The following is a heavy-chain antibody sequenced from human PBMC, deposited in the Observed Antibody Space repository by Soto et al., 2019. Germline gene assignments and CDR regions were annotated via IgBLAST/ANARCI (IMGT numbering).Heavy chain of an antibody. D-gene: IGHD2-15*01. Sequence: SETLSLTCAVYGGSFSGYYWSWIRQPPGKGLEWIGEINHSGSTNYNPSLKSRVTISVDTSKNQFSLKLSSVTAADTAVYYCARGLVVAATLRWFDPWGQGTLVTVSS. CDR1: GGSFSGYY. CDR2: INHSGST. V-gene: IGHV4-34*01. CDR3: ARGLVVAATLRWFDP. J-gene: IGHJ5*02.